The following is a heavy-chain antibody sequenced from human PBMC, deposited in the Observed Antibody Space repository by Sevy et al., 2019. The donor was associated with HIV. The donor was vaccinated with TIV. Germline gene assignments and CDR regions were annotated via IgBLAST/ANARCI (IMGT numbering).Heavy chain of an antibody. Sequence: GGSLRLSCAGSGFTFEDYALHWVRQAPGQALGWVAGINWNRGSLDYADSVKGRFTISRDDAKNSLYLQMDTLRTEDTALYYCAKTPMTEAAPYFDFWGQGTLVTVSS. J-gene: IGHJ4*02. D-gene: IGHD6-19*01. V-gene: IGHV3-9*01. CDR3: AKTPMTEAAPYFDF. CDR1: GFTFEDYA. CDR2: INWNRGSL.